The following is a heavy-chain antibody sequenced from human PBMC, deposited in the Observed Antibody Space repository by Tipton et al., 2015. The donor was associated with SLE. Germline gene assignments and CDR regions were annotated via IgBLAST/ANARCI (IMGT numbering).Heavy chain of an antibody. CDR3: ARETSSLFDY. V-gene: IGHV4-59*01. J-gene: IGHJ4*02. Sequence: TLSLTCTVSGGSISSYYWSWIRQPPGKGLEWIGYIYYSGSTDYNPSLKSRVTISVDTSKNQFSLKLSSVTAADTAVYYCARETSSLFDYWGQGTLVTVSS. CDR2: IYYSGST. D-gene: IGHD6-19*01. CDR1: GGSISSYY.